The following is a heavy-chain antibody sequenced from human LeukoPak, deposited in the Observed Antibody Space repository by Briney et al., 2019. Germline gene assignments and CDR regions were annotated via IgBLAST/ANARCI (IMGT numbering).Heavy chain of an antibody. Sequence: GGSLRLSCAASGFTFSSYSMNWVRQAPGKGLEWVSYISSSSTIYYADSVKGRFTISRDNSKNTLYLQMNSLRAEDTAVYYCAKDSSGWNNWFDPWGQGTLVTVSS. CDR3: AKDSSGWNNWFDP. CDR1: GFTFSSYS. D-gene: IGHD6-19*01. J-gene: IGHJ5*02. CDR2: ISSSSTI. V-gene: IGHV3-48*01.